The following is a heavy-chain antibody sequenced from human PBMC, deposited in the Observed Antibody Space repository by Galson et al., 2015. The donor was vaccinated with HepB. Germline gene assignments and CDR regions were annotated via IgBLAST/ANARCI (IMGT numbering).Heavy chain of an antibody. J-gene: IGHJ4*02. CDR1: GVTFSKYA. Sequence: SLRLSCAVSGVTFSKYAMSWVRQAPGKGLEWVSGISGGGGFTYIADSVKGRFIISRDNSKSMLYLQMNSLRAEDTAVYYCAKDVYDQYYFDYWGQGTLVSVSS. V-gene: IGHV3-23*01. CDR3: AKDVYDQYYFDY. CDR2: ISGGGGFT. D-gene: IGHD5/OR15-5a*01.